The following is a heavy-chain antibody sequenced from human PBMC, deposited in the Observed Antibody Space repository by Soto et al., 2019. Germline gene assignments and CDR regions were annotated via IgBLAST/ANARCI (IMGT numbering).Heavy chain of an antibody. D-gene: IGHD6-13*01. CDR1: GRSISSGGYY. CDR3: ARDRGGVYAAAGTDNWFDP. Sequence: TLSLTCTVSGRSISSGGYYWSWIRQHPGKGLEWIGYIYYSGSTYYNPSLKSRVTISVDTSKNQFSLKLSSVTAADTAVYYCARDRGGVYAAAGTDNWFDPWGQGTLVTVSS. V-gene: IGHV4-31*03. CDR2: IYYSGST. J-gene: IGHJ5*02.